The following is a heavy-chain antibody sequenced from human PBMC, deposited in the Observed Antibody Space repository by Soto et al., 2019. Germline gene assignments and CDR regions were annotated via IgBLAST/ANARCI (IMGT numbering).Heavy chain of an antibody. V-gene: IGHV1-18*01. CDR3: ARGVGSGSYYNQYNWFDP. Sequence: QVQLVQSGAEVKKPGASVKVSCKASGYTFTNYGISWVRQAPGQGLEWMGWISAYNGNTKYAQKLQGRVTMTTDTSTSTAYMELRSRRPDDTAVYYCARGVGSGSYYNQYNWFDPWGQGTLVTVSS. CDR1: GYTFTNYG. J-gene: IGHJ5*02. D-gene: IGHD3-10*01. CDR2: ISAYNGNT.